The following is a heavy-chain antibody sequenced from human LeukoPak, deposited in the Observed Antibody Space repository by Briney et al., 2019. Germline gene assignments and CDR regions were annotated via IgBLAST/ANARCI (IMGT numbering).Heavy chain of an antibody. J-gene: IGHJ4*02. CDR3: ARGYCSSTSCYGGSY. Sequence: GASVKVSCKASGYTFTSYAMNWVRQAPGQGLEWMGWINTNTGNPTYAQGFTGRFVFPLDTSVSTAYLQISSLKAEDTAVYYCARGYCSSTSCYGGSYWGQGTLVTVSS. D-gene: IGHD2-2*01. CDR2: INTNTGNP. CDR1: GYTFTSYA. V-gene: IGHV7-4-1*02.